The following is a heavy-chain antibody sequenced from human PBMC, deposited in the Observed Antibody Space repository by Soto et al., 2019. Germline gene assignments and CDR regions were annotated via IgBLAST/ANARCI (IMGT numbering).Heavy chain of an antibody. CDR2: IYYSGST. D-gene: IGHD2-21*01. J-gene: IGHJ1*01. CDR1: GGSISSSSYY. V-gene: IGHV4-39*01. CDR3: ARQEIVSGYFQH. Sequence: QLQLQESGPGLVKPSETLSLTCTVSGGSISSSSYYWGWIRQPPGKGLEWIGSIYYSGSTYHNPSLMSRVTISVDTSNNHFSLKLSSVTAADTAVYYCARQEIVSGYFQHWGQGTLVTVSS.